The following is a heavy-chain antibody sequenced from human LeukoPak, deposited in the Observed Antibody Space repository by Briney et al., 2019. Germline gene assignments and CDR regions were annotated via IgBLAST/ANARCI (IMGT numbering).Heavy chain of an antibody. Sequence: PGGSLRLSCAAAGFTFRSYSMNWLRQAPGKGLEWVSSITSSSSHIYYADSVKGRFTISRDNAKNTLYLQMNSLRAEDTAIYYCARAHCSGGTCQEAFDIWGQGTMVTVSS. CDR2: ITSSSSHI. J-gene: IGHJ3*02. V-gene: IGHV3-21*06. D-gene: IGHD2-15*01. CDR1: GFTFRSYS. CDR3: ARAHCSGGTCQEAFDI.